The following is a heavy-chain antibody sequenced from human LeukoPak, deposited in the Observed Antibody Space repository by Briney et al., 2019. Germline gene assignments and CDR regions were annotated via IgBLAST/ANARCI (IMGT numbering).Heavy chain of an antibody. CDR2: INPNSGGT. J-gene: IGHJ5*02. CDR1: GYTFTGCY. D-gene: IGHD6-19*01. Sequence: ASVKVSCKASGYTFTGCYMHWVRQAPGQGLEWMGRINPNSGGTNYAQKFQGRVTMTRDTSISTAYMELSRLRSDDTAVYYCARDALGQWQNIWFDPWGQGTLVTVSS. V-gene: IGHV1-2*06. CDR3: ARDALGQWQNIWFDP.